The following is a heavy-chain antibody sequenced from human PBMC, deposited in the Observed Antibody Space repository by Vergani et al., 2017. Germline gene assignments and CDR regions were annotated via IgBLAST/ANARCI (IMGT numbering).Heavy chain of an antibody. V-gene: IGHV4-4*07. CDR1: GGSITNYY. J-gene: IGHJ4*02. CDR2: VSVSGST. CDR3: ARGTPIINY. Sequence: QVQLHESGPGLVKPSQTLPLTCTVSGGSITNYYWSWIRQAAGKGLEWIGRVSVSGSTDSNASLRSRVTMSIDTSTNQFSLKLTSVTAADTAIYYCARGTPIINYWGKGSLVTVSS. D-gene: IGHD3-10*01.